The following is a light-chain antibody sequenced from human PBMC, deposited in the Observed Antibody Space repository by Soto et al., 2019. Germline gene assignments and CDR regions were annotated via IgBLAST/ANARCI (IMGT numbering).Light chain of an antibody. Sequence: QPGTECGSPGQPIPFSCTGTSSDVGGYNYVSWYQQHPGKAPKLMIYDVSNRPSGVSNRFSGSKSGNTASLTISGLQAEDEADYYCSSYTSSSSYVFGTGTKVTVL. V-gene: IGLV2-14*01. CDR2: DVS. CDR3: SSYTSSSSYV. J-gene: IGLJ1*01. CDR1: SSDVGGYNY.